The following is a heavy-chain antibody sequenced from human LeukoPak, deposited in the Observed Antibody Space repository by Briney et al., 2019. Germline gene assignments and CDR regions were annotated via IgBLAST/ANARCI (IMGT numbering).Heavy chain of an antibody. V-gene: IGHV3-74*01. D-gene: IGHD3-10*01. Sequence: GGSLRLSCAASGFTFSRYWMHWVRQAPGKGLVWVSRIGDDGSTTAYADPVKGRFTISRDNAKNTLYLQMNSLRAEDTAVYYCARASRGNWFDPWGQGTLVTVSS. CDR1: GFTFSRYW. CDR3: ARASRGNWFDP. CDR2: IGDDGSTT. J-gene: IGHJ5*02.